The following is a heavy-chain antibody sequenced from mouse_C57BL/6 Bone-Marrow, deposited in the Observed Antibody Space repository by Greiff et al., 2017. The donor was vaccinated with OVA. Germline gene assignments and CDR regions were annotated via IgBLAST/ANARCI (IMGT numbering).Heavy chain of an antibody. Sequence: EVQLQQSGPELVKPGASVKIPCKASGYTFTDYNMDWVKQSHGKSLEWIGDINPNNGGTIYNQKFKGKATLTVDKSSSTDYMELRSLTSEDTAVYYCARRVVQLRPHAMDYWGQGTSVTVSS. V-gene: IGHV1-18*01. CDR1: GYTFTDYN. CDR3: ARRVVQLRPHAMDY. D-gene: IGHD3-2*02. J-gene: IGHJ4*01. CDR2: INPNNGGT.